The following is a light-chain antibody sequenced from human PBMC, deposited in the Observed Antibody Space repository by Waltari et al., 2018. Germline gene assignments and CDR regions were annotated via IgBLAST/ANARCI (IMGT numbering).Light chain of an antibody. CDR1: QTISSY. CDR3: QKHNSHPLT. Sequence: DIQMTQSPSSLSASVGDRVTITCRASQTISSYLTWYQQKAGKVPKLLIYSASSLESGVPSRFSGSGSGTEFTLTISSLPPEDFATYYCQKHNSHPLTFGGGTKVGIK. CDR2: SAS. J-gene: IGKJ4*01. V-gene: IGKV1-17*03.